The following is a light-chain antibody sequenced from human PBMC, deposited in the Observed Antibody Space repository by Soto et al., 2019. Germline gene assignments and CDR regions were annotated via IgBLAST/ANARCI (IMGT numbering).Light chain of an antibody. Sequence: DIQMTQSPSSVSASVGDRVTTTCRATQGISNWLAWYQQKPGQAPKLLIYAATSLQDGVPLRFSGSGSGADFTLTISALQPEDFATYYCQQANSLPLTFGGGTKVDIK. CDR2: AAT. V-gene: IGKV1-12*01. CDR3: QQANSLPLT. J-gene: IGKJ4*01. CDR1: QGISNW.